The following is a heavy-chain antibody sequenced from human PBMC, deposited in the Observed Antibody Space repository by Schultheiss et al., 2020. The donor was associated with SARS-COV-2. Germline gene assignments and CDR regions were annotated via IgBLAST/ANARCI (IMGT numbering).Heavy chain of an antibody. D-gene: IGHD6-6*01. CDR1: GGSISSSNYY. J-gene: IGHJ4*02. Sequence: SETLSLTCTVSGGSISSSNYYWGWIRQPPGKGLEWIGSIYYSGLTYYNPSLKSRVTISVDTSKNQFSLKLSSVTAADTAVYYCARFTRGSSFVGDSYYFDYWGQGTLVTVSS. CDR3: ARFTRGSSFVGDSYYFDY. CDR2: IYYSGLT. V-gene: IGHV4-39*01.